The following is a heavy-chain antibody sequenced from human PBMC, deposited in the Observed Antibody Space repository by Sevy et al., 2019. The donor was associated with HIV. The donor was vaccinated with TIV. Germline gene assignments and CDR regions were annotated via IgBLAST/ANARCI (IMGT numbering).Heavy chain of an antibody. CDR1: GGSITTYY. CDR2: IYYSGST. CDR3: ARQGGYSYAYPFDY. V-gene: IGHV4-59*08. Sequence: SETLSLTCTVSGGSITTYYWSWIRQPPGKGLEWIGYIYYSGSTNYNPSLKSRVTISVDTSENQFSLNLSSVTAADTAVYYCARQGGYSYAYPFDYWGQGTLVTVSS. J-gene: IGHJ4*02. D-gene: IGHD5-18*01.